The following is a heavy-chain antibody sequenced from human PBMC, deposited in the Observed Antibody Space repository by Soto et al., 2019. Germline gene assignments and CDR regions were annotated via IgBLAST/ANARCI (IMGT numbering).Heavy chain of an antibody. J-gene: IGHJ5*02. CDR1: GYTFTSYG. CDR2: ISAYNGNT. CDR3: ARARRVVVPAANVSNWFDP. Sequence: QVQLVQSGAEVKKPGASVKVSCKASGYTFTSYGISWVRQAPGQGLEWMGWISAYNGNTNYAQKLQGRVTMTTDTSTSTAYMELRSRRSDDTAVYYCARARRVVVPAANVSNWFDPWGQGTLVTVSS. D-gene: IGHD2-2*01. V-gene: IGHV1-18*01.